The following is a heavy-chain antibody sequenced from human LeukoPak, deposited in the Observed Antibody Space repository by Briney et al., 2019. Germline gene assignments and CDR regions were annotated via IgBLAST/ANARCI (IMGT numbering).Heavy chain of an antibody. J-gene: IGHJ4*02. V-gene: IGHV3-13*01. CDR1: GFTVSSNY. Sequence: PGGSLRLSCAASGFTVSSNYMGWVRQAPGKGLEWVSGIGTAGDIYYPGSVKGRFTISRENAKNSLYLQMNSLRAGDTAVYYCARELVVVAATGRIGRTFDYWGQGTLVTVSS. D-gene: IGHD2-15*01. CDR3: ARELVVVAATGRIGRTFDY. CDR2: IGTAGDI.